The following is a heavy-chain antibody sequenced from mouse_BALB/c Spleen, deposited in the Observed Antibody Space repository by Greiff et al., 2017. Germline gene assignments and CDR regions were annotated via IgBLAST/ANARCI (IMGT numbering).Heavy chain of an antibody. J-gene: IGHJ4*01. Sequence: QVQLQQSGAELAKPGASVKMSCKASGYTFTSYWMHWVKQRPGQGLEWIGYINPSTGYTEYNQKFKDKATLTADKSSSTAYMQLSSLTSEDSAVYYCARDKRGYHYAMDYWGQGTSVTVSS. CDR2: INPSTGYT. CDR1: GYTFTSYW. CDR3: ARDKRGYHYAMDY. V-gene: IGHV1-7*01.